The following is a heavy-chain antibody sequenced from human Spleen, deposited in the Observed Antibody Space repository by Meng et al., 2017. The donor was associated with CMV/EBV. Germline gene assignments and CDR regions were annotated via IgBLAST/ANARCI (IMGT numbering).Heavy chain of an antibody. CDR2: IYYSGST. D-gene: IGHD2-2*01. J-gene: IGHJ6*02. CDR3: ARAVSYCGSTSCYPDGMDV. Sequence: SETLSLTCTVSGASISSDNSYWCWIRQPPGKGLEWIAYIYYSGSTHYNPSLRSRVTTSADTSKNQFSLKLNSVTAADTAVYYCARAVSYCGSTSCYPDGMDVWGQGTTVTVSS. CDR1: GASISSDNSY. V-gene: IGHV4-30-4*08.